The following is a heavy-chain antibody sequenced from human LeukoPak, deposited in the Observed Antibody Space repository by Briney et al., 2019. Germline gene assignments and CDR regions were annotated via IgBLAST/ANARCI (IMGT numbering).Heavy chain of an antibody. J-gene: IGHJ4*02. D-gene: IGHD3-22*01. Sequence: ASVKVSCKASGYTFTSYYMHWVRQAPGQGLEWMGIINPSGGSTSYAQKFQGRVTMTRDTSTSTVYMELSSLRSEDTAVYYCARDLNGYYYDSSGSRNGDYWGQGTLVTVSS. V-gene: IGHV1-46*01. CDR1: GYTFTSYY. CDR2: INPSGGST. CDR3: ARDLNGYYYDSSGSRNGDY.